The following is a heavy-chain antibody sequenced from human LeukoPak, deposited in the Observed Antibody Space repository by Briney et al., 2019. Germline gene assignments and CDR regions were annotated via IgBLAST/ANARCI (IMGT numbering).Heavy chain of an antibody. CDR2: FDPEDGET. CDR1: GYTFINYD. CDR3: ATGYYYDSSGYYQN. Sequence: ASVKVSCKASGYTFINYDINWVRQATGQGLEWMGGFDPEDGETIYAQKFQGRVTMTEDTSTDTAYMELSSLRSEDTAVYYCATGYYYDSSGYYQNWGQGTLVTVSS. D-gene: IGHD3-22*01. J-gene: IGHJ4*02. V-gene: IGHV1-24*01.